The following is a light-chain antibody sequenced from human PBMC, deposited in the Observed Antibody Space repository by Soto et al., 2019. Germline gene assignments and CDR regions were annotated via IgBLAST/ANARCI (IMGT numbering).Light chain of an antibody. CDR2: TNS. Sequence: QSALTWPPSVSGAPGQRVTISCTGSSSNIGAGYDVHWYQHLPGTAPKLLVYTNSNRPSGVPDRFSGSKSGSSASLAITGLQADDEADYYCQSYDSSLRGLVFGGGTKVTVL. V-gene: IGLV1-40*01. CDR1: SSNIGAGYD. J-gene: IGLJ1*01. CDR3: QSYDSSLRGLV.